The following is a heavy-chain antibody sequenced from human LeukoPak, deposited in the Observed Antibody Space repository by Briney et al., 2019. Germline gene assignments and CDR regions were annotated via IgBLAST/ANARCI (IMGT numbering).Heavy chain of an antibody. Sequence: SETLSLTCAVSGYSISSGYYWGWIRQPPGKGLEWIGGIYHSGSTYYNPSLKSRATISVDTSKNQFSLKLSSVTAADTAVYYCARVGRFLEWFRGAFDPWGQGTLVTVSS. D-gene: IGHD3-3*01. CDR2: IYHSGST. V-gene: IGHV4-38-2*01. J-gene: IGHJ5*02. CDR3: ARVGRFLEWFRGAFDP. CDR1: GYSISSGYY.